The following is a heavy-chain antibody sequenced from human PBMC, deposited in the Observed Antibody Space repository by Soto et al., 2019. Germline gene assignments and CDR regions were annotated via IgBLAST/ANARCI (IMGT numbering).Heavy chain of an antibody. D-gene: IGHD3-22*01. CDR3: ARADYYDSSGYSPPFDY. Sequence: QVQLVQSGAEVKKPGASVKVSCKASGYTFTSYYMHWVRQAPGQGLEWMGIINPSGGSTSYAQKFQGRVPMTRDTSTSTVYMELSSLRSEDTAVYYCARADYYDSSGYSPPFDYWGQGTLVTVSS. V-gene: IGHV1-46*01. CDR2: INPSGGST. J-gene: IGHJ4*02. CDR1: GYTFTSYY.